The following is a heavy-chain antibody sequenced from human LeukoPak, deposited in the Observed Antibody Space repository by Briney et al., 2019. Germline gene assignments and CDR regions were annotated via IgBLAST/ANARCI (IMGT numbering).Heavy chain of an antibody. CDR3: ARAETLELWGDYFDY. Sequence: ASVKVSCKASGGTFSSYAISWVRQAPGQGLEWMGGIIPIFGTANYAQKFQGRVTITADESTSTAYMELSSLRSEDTAVYYCARAETLELWGDYFDYWGQGTLVTVSS. V-gene: IGHV1-69*13. D-gene: IGHD5-18*01. CDR1: GGTFSSYA. J-gene: IGHJ4*02. CDR2: IIPIFGTA.